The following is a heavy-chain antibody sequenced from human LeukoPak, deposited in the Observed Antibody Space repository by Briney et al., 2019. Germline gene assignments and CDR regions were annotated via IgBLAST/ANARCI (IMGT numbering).Heavy chain of an antibody. D-gene: IGHD6-13*01. J-gene: IGHJ4*02. V-gene: IGHV4-4*07. CDR3: ARETTGAGTARPFDY. CDR1: GGSISNFY. CDR2: IYTSGST. Sequence: SETLSLTCTVSGGSISNFYWSWIRQPAGQALEWIGRIYTSGSTNYNPSLKSRVTMSVDTSKNQFSLKPSSVTAADTAVYYCARETTGAGTARPFDYWGQGTLVTVSS.